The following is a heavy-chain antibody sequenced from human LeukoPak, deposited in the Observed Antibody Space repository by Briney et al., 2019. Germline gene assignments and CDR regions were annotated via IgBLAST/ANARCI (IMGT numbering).Heavy chain of an antibody. J-gene: IGHJ5*02. Sequence: SETLSLTCTVSGGSISSYYWSWIRQPAGKGLEWIGRIYTSGSTNYNPSLKSRVTMLVDTSKNQFSLKLSSVTAADTAVYYCARGPLDCSSTSCYNRFDPWGQGTLVTVSS. D-gene: IGHD2-2*01. CDR2: IYTSGST. CDR1: GGSISSYY. CDR3: ARGPLDCSSTSCYNRFDP. V-gene: IGHV4-4*07.